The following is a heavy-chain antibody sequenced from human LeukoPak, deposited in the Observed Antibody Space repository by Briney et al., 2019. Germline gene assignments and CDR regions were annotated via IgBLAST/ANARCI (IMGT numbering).Heavy chain of an antibody. D-gene: IGHD3-3*01. CDR3: ARGLRFLEWFDAFDI. CDR1: GYTLTELS. V-gene: IGHV1-24*01. Sequence: ASVKVSCKVSGYTLTELSMHWVRQAPGKGLEWMGGFDPEDGETIYAQKFQGGVTMTEDTSTDTAYMELSSLRSEDTAVYYCARGLRFLEWFDAFDIWGQGTMVTVSS. J-gene: IGHJ3*02. CDR2: FDPEDGET.